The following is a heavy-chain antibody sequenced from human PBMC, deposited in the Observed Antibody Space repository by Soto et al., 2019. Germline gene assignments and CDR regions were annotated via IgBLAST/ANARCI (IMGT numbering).Heavy chain of an antibody. CDR3: ARKDDYGDYAPWGY. J-gene: IGHJ4*02. CDR2: IWYDGSKK. Sequence: QVQLVESGGGVVQPGRSLRLSCAASGFSFSSYGMHWVRQAPGKGLEWLAVIWYDGSKKYYADSVKGRFTVSRDNSENTLYLQMNSLTAEDTAVYYCARKDDYGDYAPWGYWGQGTLVSVSS. CDR1: GFSFSSYG. D-gene: IGHD4-17*01. V-gene: IGHV3-33*01.